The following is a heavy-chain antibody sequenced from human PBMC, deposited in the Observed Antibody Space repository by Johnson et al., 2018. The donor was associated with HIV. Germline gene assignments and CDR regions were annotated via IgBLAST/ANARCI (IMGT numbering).Heavy chain of an antibody. D-gene: IGHD5-24*01. CDR1: GFTFSSYA. CDR3: AKDIGDGYKRGGVVDM. CDR2: ISGSGGST. V-gene: IGHV3-23*04. Sequence: VQLVESGGGLVQPGGSLRLSCAASGFTFSSYAMSWVRQAPGKGLEWVSAISGSGGSTYYADSVKGRFTISRDNSKNTLYLQMNSLRAEDTAVYYCAKDIGDGYKRGGVVDMWGPGIMVTVSS. J-gene: IGHJ3*02.